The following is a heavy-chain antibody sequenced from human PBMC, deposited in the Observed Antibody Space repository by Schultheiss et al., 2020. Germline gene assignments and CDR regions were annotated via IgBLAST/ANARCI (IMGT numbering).Heavy chain of an antibody. D-gene: IGHD5-18*01. CDR1: GFTFSSYG. CDR3: ARERRYSYVGYYYYGMDV. J-gene: IGHJ6*02. Sequence: GESLKISCAASGFTFSSYGMHWVRQAPGKGLEWVSAISGSGGSTYYADSVKGRFTISRDNSKNTLYLQMNSLRAEDTAVYYCARERRYSYVGYYYYGMDVWGQGTTVTVSS. CDR2: ISGSGGST. V-gene: IGHV3-23*01.